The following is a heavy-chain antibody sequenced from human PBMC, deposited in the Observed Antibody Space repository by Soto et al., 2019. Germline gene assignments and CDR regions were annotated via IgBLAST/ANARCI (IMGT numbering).Heavy chain of an antibody. CDR1: GGSISSYY. CDR2: IYYSGST. V-gene: IGHV4-59*01. CDR3: ARGGSSWPLNWFDP. D-gene: IGHD6-13*01. J-gene: IGHJ5*02. Sequence: PSETLSLTCTVSGGSISSYYWSWIRQPPGKGLEWIGYIYYSGSTNYNPSLKSRVTISVDTSKNQFSLKLSSVTAADTAVYYCARGGSSWPLNWFDPWGQGTLVTVSS.